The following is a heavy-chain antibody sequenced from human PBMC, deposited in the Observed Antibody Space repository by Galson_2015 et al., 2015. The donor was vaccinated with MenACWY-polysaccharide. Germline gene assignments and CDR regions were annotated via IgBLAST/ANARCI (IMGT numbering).Heavy chain of an antibody. CDR2: ISYSGGTT. V-gene: IGHV3-23*01. J-gene: IGHJ6*03. D-gene: IGHD1-1*01. CDR1: GFTFSSYV. CDR3: ARILEPYITSYYYMDV. Sequence: SLRLACAASGFTFSSYVMDWVRQAPGKGLESIARISYSGGTTYYADSVKCRFTISRDNSKNTMYLQMNSLRVEDTAVYFCARILEPYITSYYYMDVGGKGTTVTVSS.